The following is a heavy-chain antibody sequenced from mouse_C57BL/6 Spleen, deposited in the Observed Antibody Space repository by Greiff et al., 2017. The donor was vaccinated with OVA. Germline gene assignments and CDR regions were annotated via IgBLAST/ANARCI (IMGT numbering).Heavy chain of an antibody. V-gene: IGHV5-4*03. CDR2: ISDGGSYT. Sequence: EVKVVESGGGLVKPGGSLKLSCAASGFTFSSYAMSWVRQTPEKRLEWVATISDGGSYTYYPDNVKGRFTISRDNAKNNLYLQMSHLKSEDTAMYYCARVIATVVATSRYWYFDVWGTGTTVTVSS. CDR3: ARVIATVVATSRYWYFDV. CDR1: GFTFSSYA. D-gene: IGHD1-1*01. J-gene: IGHJ1*03.